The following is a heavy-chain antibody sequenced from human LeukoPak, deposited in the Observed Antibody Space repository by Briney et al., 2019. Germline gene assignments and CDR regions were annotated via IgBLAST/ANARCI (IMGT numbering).Heavy chain of an antibody. V-gene: IGHV3-21*01. CDR2: IGSSSSYI. CDR1: GFTFSSYS. D-gene: IGHD3-22*01. J-gene: IGHJ4*02. Sequence: GGSLRLSCAASGFTFSSYSMNWVRQAPGKGLEWVSSIGSSSSYIYYADSVKGRFTISRDNAKNSLYLQMNSLRAEDTAVYYCXXEDSSGYYSLDYWGQGTLVTVSS. CDR3: XXEDSSGYYSLDY.